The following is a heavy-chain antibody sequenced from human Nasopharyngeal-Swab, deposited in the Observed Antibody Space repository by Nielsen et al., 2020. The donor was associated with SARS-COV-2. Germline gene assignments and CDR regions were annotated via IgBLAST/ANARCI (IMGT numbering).Heavy chain of an antibody. Sequence: GESLKISCKASGYNFASYWIGWVRQMPGRGLEWMGIIYPGDSDTRYSPSFQGQVTISVDKSINTAFLHSSSLKASDIATYYCARSGTYYGMDVWGQWTTVIVSS. J-gene: IGHJ6*02. D-gene: IGHD1-26*01. CDR1: GYNFASYW. V-gene: IGHV5-51*01. CDR3: ARSGTYYGMDV. CDR2: IYPGDSDT.